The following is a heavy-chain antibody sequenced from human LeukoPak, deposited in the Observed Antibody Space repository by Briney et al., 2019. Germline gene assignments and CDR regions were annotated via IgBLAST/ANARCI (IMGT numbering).Heavy chain of an antibody. CDR1: GFTFSSYA. CDR2: ISYDGSNK. V-gene: IGHV3-30*04. CDR3: ARLAQFYGMDV. Sequence: GRSLRLSCAASGFTFSSYAMHWVRQAPGKRQERVAVISYDGSNKYYADSVKGRFTISRDNSKNTLYLQMNSLRAEDTAVYYCARLAQFYGMDVWGKGTTVTVSS. D-gene: IGHD5-24*01. J-gene: IGHJ6*04.